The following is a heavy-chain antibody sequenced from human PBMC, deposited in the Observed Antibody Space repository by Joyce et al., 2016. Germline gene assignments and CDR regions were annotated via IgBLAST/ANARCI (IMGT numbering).Heavy chain of an antibody. J-gene: IGHJ5*02. CDR1: GRSISSGDYS. Sequence: QVQLQESGPGLVKPSQTLSLTCPVSGRSISSGDYSWNWIRQHPGKGLEWIGYIYYSGSTYYNPSLKSRLTISLDTSKNHFSLKLTSVTAADTAVYYCARGNDWNYEFRSFDPWGQGTLVTVSS. CDR3: ARGNDWNYEFRSFDP. D-gene: IGHD1-7*01. CDR2: IYYSGST. V-gene: IGHV4-31*03.